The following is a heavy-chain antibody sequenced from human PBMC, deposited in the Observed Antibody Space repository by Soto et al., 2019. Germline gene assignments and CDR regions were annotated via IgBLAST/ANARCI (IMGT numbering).Heavy chain of an antibody. D-gene: IGHD3-10*01. V-gene: IGHV4-4*02. CDR3: ARSPPSSYYGGSGTFDY. J-gene: IGHJ4*02. CDR2: AYHSGST. CDR1: GGFTSTNNG. Sequence: QLQLQESGPGLVRPSGTLSLTCAVSGGFTSTNNGWSWVRQPPGKGLEWIGDAYHSGSTEYNPSLKSRVSISVDKSKNQISLKLTSATAADTAVYYCARSPPSSYYGGSGTFDYWGQGTLVTVSS.